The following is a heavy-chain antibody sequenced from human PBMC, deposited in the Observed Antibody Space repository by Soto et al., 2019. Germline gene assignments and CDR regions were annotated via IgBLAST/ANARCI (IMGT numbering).Heavy chain of an antibody. CDR1: GLAFSSYG. V-gene: IGHV3-30*03. CDR2: ISYDASNK. CDR3: GTYGFIFDH. D-gene: IGHD3-10*01. Sequence: QVQLVESGGGVVQPGRSLRLSCAASGLAFSSYGMHWVRQAPGKGLEWVSLISYDASNKYYADSVKGRFTISRDNSKNTLYLQMNSLRTDDTAVYYCGTYGFIFDHWGQGTLVTVSS. J-gene: IGHJ4*02.